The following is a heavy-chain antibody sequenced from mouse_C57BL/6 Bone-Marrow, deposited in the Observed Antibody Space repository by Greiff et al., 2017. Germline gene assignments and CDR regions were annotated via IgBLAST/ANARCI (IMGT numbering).Heavy chain of an antibody. Sequence: QVQLKQPGAELVKPGASVKMSCTASGYTFTSYWITWVKQRPGQGLEWIGDIYPGSGSTNYNEKFKSKATLTVDTSSSTAYMQLSSLTSEDSAVYYWARPYYSNYWYFDVWGTGTTVTVSS. CDR1: GYTFTSYW. CDR2: IYPGSGST. V-gene: IGHV1-55*01. D-gene: IGHD2-5*01. CDR3: ARPYYSNYWYFDV. J-gene: IGHJ1*03.